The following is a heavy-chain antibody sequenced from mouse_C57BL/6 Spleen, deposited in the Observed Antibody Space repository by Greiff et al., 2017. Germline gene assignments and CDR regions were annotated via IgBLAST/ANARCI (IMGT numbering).Heavy chain of an antibody. CDR2: IYPGSGNT. V-gene: IGHV1-76*01. CDR1: GYTFTDYY. CDR3: ARPGAY. Sequence: QVQLQQSGAELVRPGASVKLSCKASGYTFTDYYINWVKQRPGQGLEWIARIYPGSGNTYYNEKFKGKATLTAEKSSSTAYMQLSSLTSEDSAVYFCARPGAYWGQGTLVTVSA. J-gene: IGHJ3*01.